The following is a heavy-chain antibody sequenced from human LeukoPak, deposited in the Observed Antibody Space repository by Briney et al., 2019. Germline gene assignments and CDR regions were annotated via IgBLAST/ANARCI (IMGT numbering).Heavy chain of an antibody. V-gene: IGHV3-23*01. CDR3: AKVTTVVTGYFDY. Sequence: GGSLRLSCAASGFTFSTYGMNWVRQAPGKGLEWVSGIAGNGGTTYYADSVKGRFTISRDNSKNTLYLQLNSLRAEDTAVYYCAKVTTVVTGYFDYWGQGTLVTVSS. J-gene: IGHJ4*02. D-gene: IGHD4-17*01. CDR2: IAGNGGTT. CDR1: GFTFSTYG.